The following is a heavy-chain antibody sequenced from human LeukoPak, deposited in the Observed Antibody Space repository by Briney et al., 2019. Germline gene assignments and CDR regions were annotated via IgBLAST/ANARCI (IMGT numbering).Heavy chain of an antibody. D-gene: IGHD3-22*01. CDR2: IYTSGST. CDR3: ARDEPDYDSSGYHGY. J-gene: IGHJ4*02. V-gene: IGHV4-4*07. Sequence: PSETLSLTCAVYGGSFSGYYWSWIRQPAGKGLEWIGRIYTSGSTNYNPSLKSRVTISVDTSKNQFSLKLSSVTAADTAVYYCARDEPDYDSSGYHGYWGQGTLVTASS. CDR1: GGSFSGYY.